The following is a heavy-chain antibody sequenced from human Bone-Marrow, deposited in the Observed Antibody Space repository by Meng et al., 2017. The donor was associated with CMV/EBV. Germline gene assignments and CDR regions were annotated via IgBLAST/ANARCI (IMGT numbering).Heavy chain of an antibody. Sequence: GASLKISCAASGFTFSDYYMSWIRQAPGKGLEWVSYISSSGSTIYYADSVKGRFTISRDNAKNALYLQMNSLRAEDTAVYYCAREGSEMANDYWGQGTRVTVSS. CDR1: GFTFSDYY. J-gene: IGHJ4*02. CDR2: ISSSGSTI. D-gene: IGHD5-24*01. CDR3: AREGSEMANDY. V-gene: IGHV3-11*01.